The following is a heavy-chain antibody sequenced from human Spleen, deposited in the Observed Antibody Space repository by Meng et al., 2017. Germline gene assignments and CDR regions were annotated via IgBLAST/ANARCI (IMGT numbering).Heavy chain of an antibody. J-gene: IGHJ4*02. V-gene: IGHV1-8*01. Sequence: ASVKVSCKASGYTFTSYDINWVRQATGQGLEWMGWMNPNSGNTGYAQKFQGRVTMTRNTSISTAYMELSSLRSEDTAVYYCARVMVGATGGDYWGQGTLVTVSS. CDR1: GYTFTSYD. CDR3: ARVMVGATGGDY. CDR2: MNPNSGNT. D-gene: IGHD1-26*01.